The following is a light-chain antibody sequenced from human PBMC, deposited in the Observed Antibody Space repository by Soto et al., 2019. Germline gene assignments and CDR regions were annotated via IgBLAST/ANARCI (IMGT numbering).Light chain of an antibody. J-gene: IGLJ3*02. CDR3: YSYAGTSTWV. Sequence: QYALTQPASVSESPGQSITISCTGNNNDVGNYKLVSWFQHHLGKAPKLIIYEGTKRPSGVSNRFSASQSGNTASLTISGLQAEDEADYYCYSYAGTSTWVFGGGTKVTVL. V-gene: IGLV2-23*01. CDR2: EGT. CDR1: NNDVGNYKL.